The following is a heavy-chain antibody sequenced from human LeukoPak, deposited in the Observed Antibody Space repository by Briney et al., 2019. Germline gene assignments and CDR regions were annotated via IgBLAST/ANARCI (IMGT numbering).Heavy chain of an antibody. J-gene: IGHJ3*02. V-gene: IGHV3-30*18. Sequence: PGGSLRLSCAASGFTFSSYGMHWVRQAPGKGLEWVAVISYDGSNKYYADSMKGRFTISRDNSKNTLYLQMNSLRAEDTAVYYCAKEKAHAFDIWGQGTMVTVSS. CDR3: AKEKAHAFDI. CDR2: ISYDGSNK. CDR1: GFTFSSYG.